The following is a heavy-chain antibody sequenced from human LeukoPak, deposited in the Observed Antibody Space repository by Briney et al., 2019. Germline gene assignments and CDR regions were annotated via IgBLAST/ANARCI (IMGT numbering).Heavy chain of an antibody. V-gene: IGHV1-8*03. CDR3: ARGKGPVRGVPRYYFDY. CDR1: GYTFTSYD. J-gene: IGHJ4*02. CDR2: MNPNSGNT. Sequence: ASVKVSCNASGYTFTSYDINWVRQATGQGLEWMGWMNPNSGNTGYAQKFQGRVTITRNTSISTAYMELSSLRSEDTAVYYCARGKGPVRGVPRYYFDYWGQGTLVTVSS. D-gene: IGHD3-10*01.